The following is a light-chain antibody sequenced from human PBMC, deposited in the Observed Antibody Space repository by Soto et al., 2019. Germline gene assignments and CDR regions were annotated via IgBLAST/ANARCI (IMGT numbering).Light chain of an antibody. V-gene: IGLV2-14*01. CDR3: SSYTSSSTWV. J-gene: IGLJ3*02. Sequence: QSALTQPASVSGSPGQSITISCTGTSSDVGGYNYVSWYQQHPGKAPKLMIYDVSNRPSGVSNRFSGSKSGNTASLTISGLPAEEEADYYCSSYTSSSTWVFGGGTKLTVL. CDR2: DVS. CDR1: SSDVGGYNY.